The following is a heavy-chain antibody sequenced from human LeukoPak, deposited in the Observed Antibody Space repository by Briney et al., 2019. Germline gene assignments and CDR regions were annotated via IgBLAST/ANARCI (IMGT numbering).Heavy chain of an antibody. J-gene: IGHJ4*02. D-gene: IGHD2-15*01. CDR3: AKPGGGSWQWGSYYFDY. CDR1: GFTFTTYG. Sequence: GRSLRLSCAASGFTFTTYGMHWVRQAPGKGLEWVAFISSDGSHKYYADSMKGRFTISRDSSKSTLYLQMNSQRPDDTAVYYCAKPGGGSWQWGSYYFDYCGQGTLVAVSS. V-gene: IGHV3-30*18. CDR2: ISSDGSHK.